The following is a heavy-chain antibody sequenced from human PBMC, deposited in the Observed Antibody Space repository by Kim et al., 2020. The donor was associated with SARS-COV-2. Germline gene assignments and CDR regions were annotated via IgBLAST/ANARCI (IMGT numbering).Heavy chain of an antibody. D-gene: IGHD3-22*01. Sequence: SETLSLTCTVSGGSVSSGSYYWSWIRQPPGKGLEWIGYIYYSGSTNYNPSLKSRVTISVDTSKNQFSLKLSSVTAADTAVYYCARANNYYDSSGYYYYYFDYWGQGTLVTVSS. J-gene: IGHJ4*02. CDR3: ARANNYYDSSGYYYYYFDY. V-gene: IGHV4-61*01. CDR1: GGSVSSGSYY. CDR2: IYYSGST.